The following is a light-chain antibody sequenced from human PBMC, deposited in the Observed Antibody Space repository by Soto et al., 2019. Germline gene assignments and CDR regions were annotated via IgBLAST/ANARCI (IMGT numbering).Light chain of an antibody. CDR2: TAS. J-gene: IGKJ4*01. V-gene: IGKV1-39*01. CDR3: EQSYNSPLT. Sequence: DIQMTQSPSSLSASVGDRVTITCRASQSVSSYLNWYQQKPGMAPQLLIYTASELESGVSSRFSGSGSGTDFTLTISSLQPEDFATYYCEQSYNSPLTFGGGTNVEIK. CDR1: QSVSSY.